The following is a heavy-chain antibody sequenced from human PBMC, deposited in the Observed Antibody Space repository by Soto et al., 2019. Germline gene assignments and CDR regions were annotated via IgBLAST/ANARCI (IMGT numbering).Heavy chain of an antibody. CDR3: ARLDYDILTGPFDY. J-gene: IGHJ4*02. CDR1: GGSISSGGYS. D-gene: IGHD3-9*01. Sequence: TLSLTCTVSGGSISSGGYSWSWIRQPPGKGLEWIGYIYHSGSTYYNPSLKSRVTISVDRSKNQFSLKLSSVTAADTAVYYCARLDYDILTGPFDYWGQGTLVTVSS. V-gene: IGHV4-30-2*01. CDR2: IYHSGST.